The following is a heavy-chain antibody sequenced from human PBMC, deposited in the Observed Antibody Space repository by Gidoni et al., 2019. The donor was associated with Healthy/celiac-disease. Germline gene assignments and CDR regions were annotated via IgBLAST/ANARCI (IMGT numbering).Heavy chain of an antibody. D-gene: IGHD1-26*01. CDR2: ISYDGSNK. CDR3: AKDHGWELLGAAFDI. V-gene: IGHV3-30*18. CDR1: GFTFTSYG. Sequence: QVQLVESGGGVVQPGRSLRLSCAASGFTFTSYGMHWVRQAPGKGLEWVAVISYDGSNKYYADSVKGRFTISRDNSKNTLYLQMNSLRAEDTAVYYCAKDHGWELLGAAFDIWGQGTMVTVSS. J-gene: IGHJ3*02.